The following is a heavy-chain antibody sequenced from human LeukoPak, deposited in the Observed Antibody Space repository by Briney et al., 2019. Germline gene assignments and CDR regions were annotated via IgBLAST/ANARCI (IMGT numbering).Heavy chain of an antibody. CDR2: INTNPGNP. Sequence: ASVKVSCKASGYTFTGYYMHWVRQAPGQGLEWMGWINTNPGNPTYAQGFTGRFVFSLDTSVSTAYLQISSLKAEDTAVYYCARDSSRITIFGVAPSAFDPWGQGTLVTVSS. CDR3: ARDSSRITIFGVAPSAFDP. J-gene: IGHJ5*02. V-gene: IGHV7-4-1*02. CDR1: GYTFTGYY. D-gene: IGHD3-3*01.